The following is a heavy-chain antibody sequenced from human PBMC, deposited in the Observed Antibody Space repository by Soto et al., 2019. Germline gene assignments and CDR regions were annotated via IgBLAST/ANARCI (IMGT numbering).Heavy chain of an antibody. CDR3: ARVDYYGSGKSFDY. CDR1: SGSISSSNW. V-gene: IGHV4-4*02. CDR2: IFHSGST. D-gene: IGHD3-10*01. Sequence: QVQLQESGPGLVKPSGTLSLTCAVSSGSISSSNWWSWVRQPPGKGLEWIGEIFHSGSTNYNPSLESRVAISVDKSKNQFSRRLSSVTAADTALYYCARVDYYGSGKSFDYWGQGTLVTVSS. J-gene: IGHJ4*02.